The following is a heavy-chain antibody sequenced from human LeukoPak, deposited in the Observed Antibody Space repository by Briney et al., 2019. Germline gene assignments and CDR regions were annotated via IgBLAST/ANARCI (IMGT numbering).Heavy chain of an antibody. CDR3: ARDPDCSGGSCYSFGPTPADY. Sequence: PGGSLRLSCAASGFTFSSYAMSWVRQAPGKGLEWVSAISGSGGNTYYADSVKGRFTISRDNSKNTLYLQMNSLRAEDTAVYYCARDPDCSGGSCYSFGPTPADYWGQGTLVTVSS. D-gene: IGHD2-15*01. V-gene: IGHV3-23*01. J-gene: IGHJ4*02. CDR2: ISGSGGNT. CDR1: GFTFSSYA.